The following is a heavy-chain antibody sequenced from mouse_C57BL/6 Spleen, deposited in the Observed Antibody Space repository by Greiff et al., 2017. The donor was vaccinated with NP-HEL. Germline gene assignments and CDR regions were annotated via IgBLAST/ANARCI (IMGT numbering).Heavy chain of an antibody. V-gene: IGHV1-64*01. D-gene: IGHD3-2*02. CDR1: GYTFTSYW. J-gene: IGHJ2*01. CDR3: ASSGTAQAFDY. CDR2: IHPNSGST. Sequence: QVQLQQPGAELVKPGASVKLSCKASGYTFTSYWMHWVKQRPGQGLEWIGMIHPNSGSTNYNEKFKSKATLTVDKSSSTAYMQLSSLTSEDSAVYYCASSGTAQAFDYWGQGTTLTVSS.